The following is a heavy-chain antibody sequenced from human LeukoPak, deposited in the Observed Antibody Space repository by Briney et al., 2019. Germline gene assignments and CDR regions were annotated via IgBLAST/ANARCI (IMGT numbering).Heavy chain of an antibody. Sequence: GGSLRLSCAASGFTFSSYAMSWVRQAPGKGLEWVSAISGSGGSTYYADSVKGRFTVSRDNSKNTVYLQMNSLRAEDTAVYYCAKGSRILPVAYCDYWGQGTLVIVSS. V-gene: IGHV3-23*01. J-gene: IGHJ4*02. CDR2: ISGSGGST. CDR1: GFTFSSYA. CDR3: AKGSRILPVAYCDY. D-gene: IGHD2-2*01.